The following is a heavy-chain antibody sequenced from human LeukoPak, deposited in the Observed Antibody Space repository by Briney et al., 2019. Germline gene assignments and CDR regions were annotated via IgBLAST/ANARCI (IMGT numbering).Heavy chain of an antibody. V-gene: IGHV3-53*05. D-gene: IGHD4-23*01. CDR1: GFTVSNNF. J-gene: IGHJ3*02. Sequence: GGSLRLSCAASGFTVSNNFMNWVRQAPGKGLEWVSLIYSGGSTYYADSVKGRFTISRDNSKNTLYLQMNSLRAEDTAVYYCAKDAGGNMSHAFDIWGQGTMVTVSS. CDR2: IYSGGST. CDR3: AKDAGGNMSHAFDI.